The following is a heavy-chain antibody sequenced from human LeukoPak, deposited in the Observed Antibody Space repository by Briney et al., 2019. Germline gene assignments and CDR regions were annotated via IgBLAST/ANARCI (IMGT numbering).Heavy chain of an antibody. Sequence: SVKVSCKASGGTFSSYAISWVRQAPGQGLEWMGGIIPIFGTANYAQKFQGRVTITADESTSTVYMELSSLRSEDTAVYYCARDGKAATDAFDIWGQGTMVTVSS. CDR2: IIPIFGTA. D-gene: IGHD2-15*01. CDR3: ARDGKAATDAFDI. CDR1: GGTFSSYA. V-gene: IGHV1-69*13. J-gene: IGHJ3*02.